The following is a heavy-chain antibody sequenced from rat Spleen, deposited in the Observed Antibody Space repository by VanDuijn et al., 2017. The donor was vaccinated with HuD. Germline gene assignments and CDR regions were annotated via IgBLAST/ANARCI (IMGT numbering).Heavy chain of an antibody. CDR1: GFTFSDYY. CDR3: TREWFAY. V-gene: IGHV5-22*01. CDR2: INYDGRST. J-gene: IGHJ3*01. Sequence: EVQLVESGGGLVQPGRSMNLSCAASGFTFSDYYMAWVRQAPTTGLEWVATINYDGRSTFYRDSVRARFTISRDNAKSTLYLQMNSLRSEDTATYYCTREWFAYWGQGTLVTVSS.